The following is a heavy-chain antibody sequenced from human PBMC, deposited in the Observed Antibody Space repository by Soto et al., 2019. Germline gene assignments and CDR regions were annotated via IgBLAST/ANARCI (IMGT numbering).Heavy chain of an antibody. CDR3: AIGYSRPDLFES. V-gene: IGHV4-31*03. Sequence: QVQLLESGPGLMKPSQTLSLTCTVSGGYISSAGSFWSWVRQHPGKGLGWIGYMSHSETTHYNSALKSRVTISIDTSKYKFSLNLGSVTAADTAVYYCAIGYSRPDLFESWGPGTLVIVSS. J-gene: IGHJ5*01. CDR1: GGYISSAGSF. CDR2: MSHSETT. D-gene: IGHD5-12*01.